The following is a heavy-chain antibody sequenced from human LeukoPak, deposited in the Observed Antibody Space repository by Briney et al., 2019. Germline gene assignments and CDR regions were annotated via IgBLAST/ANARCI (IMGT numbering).Heavy chain of an antibody. CDR2: INPNSGGT. Sequence: ASVKVSCKASGYTFTGFYIHWVRQAPGQGLEWMGWINPNSGGTNYAQKFQGRVTMTRDTSISTAYMELSRLRSDDTAVYYCARAAEEMATMGNDPWGQGTLVTVSS. CDR3: ARAAEEMATMGNDP. CDR1: GYTFTGFY. V-gene: IGHV1-2*02. D-gene: IGHD5-24*01. J-gene: IGHJ5*02.